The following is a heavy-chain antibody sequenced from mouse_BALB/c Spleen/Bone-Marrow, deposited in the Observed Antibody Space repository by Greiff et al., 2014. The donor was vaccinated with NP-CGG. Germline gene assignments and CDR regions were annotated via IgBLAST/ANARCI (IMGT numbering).Heavy chain of an antibody. CDR3: ARRGGNYGWFAY. V-gene: IGHV1-54*01. CDR2: INPGSGGT. D-gene: IGHD2-1*01. CDR1: GYAFTNYL. J-gene: IGHJ3*01. Sequence: QVQLQQPGAELVRPGTSVKVSCKASGYAFTNYLIEWVKQRPGQGLGWIGVINPGSGGTNYNEKFKGKATLTADKSSSTAYMQLSSPTSDDSAVYFCARRGGNYGWFAYWGQGTLVTVSA.